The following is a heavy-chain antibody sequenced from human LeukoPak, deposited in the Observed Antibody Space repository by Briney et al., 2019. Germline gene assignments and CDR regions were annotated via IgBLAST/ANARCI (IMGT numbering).Heavy chain of an antibody. J-gene: IGHJ6*02. D-gene: IGHD2-2*01. CDR2: INHSGST. V-gene: IGHV4-34*01. CDR1: GGSFSGYY. Sequence: SETLSLTCAVYGGSFSGYYWSWIRQPPGEGMEWIGEINHSGSTNYNPSLKSRVTISVDTSKNQFSLKLSSVTAADTAVYYCARGVVWVDGIVVVPAPIMEHGMDVWGQGTTVTVSS. CDR3: ARGVVWVDGIVVVPAPIMEHGMDV.